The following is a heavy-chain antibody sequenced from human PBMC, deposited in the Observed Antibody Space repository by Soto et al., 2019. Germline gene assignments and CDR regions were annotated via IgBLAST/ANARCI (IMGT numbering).Heavy chain of an antibody. J-gene: IGHJ6*02. CDR2: IYHSGST. D-gene: IGHD6-6*01. Sequence: QVHLQESGPGLVNPSGTLTLTCAVSGGSISSSHWWGWVRQAPGKGLEWIGEIYHSGSTNYNPSLKSRITMSVDKSKNQFSGNLSSVTAADTAVYYCVRDAKETAIVPAPWLVWGRGTMVTVSS. V-gene: IGHV4-4*02. CDR1: GGSISSSHW. CDR3: VRDAKETAIVPAPWLV.